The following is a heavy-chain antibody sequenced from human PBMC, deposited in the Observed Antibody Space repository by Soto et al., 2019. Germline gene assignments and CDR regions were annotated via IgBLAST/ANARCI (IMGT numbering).Heavy chain of an antibody. D-gene: IGHD1-7*01. Sequence: EVQLAEYGGGMVQPGGSLRLSCVASGFTFSSYDMHWVRQAPGKGLEYVSSISSNGGTTYYGNSVKGRFTISRDNSKNTLYLQMGSLRAEDMDVYYCVRRVSGNYDYWGQGTLVTVSS. CDR2: ISSNGGTT. CDR3: VRRVSGNYDY. CDR1: GFTFSSYD. V-gene: IGHV3-64*01. J-gene: IGHJ4*02.